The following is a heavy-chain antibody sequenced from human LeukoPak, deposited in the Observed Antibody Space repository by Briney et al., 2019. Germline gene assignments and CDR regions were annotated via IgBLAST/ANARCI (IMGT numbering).Heavy chain of an antibody. CDR3: AKSQRQYYFDY. Sequence: GGSLRLSCAASGFTFRNFGIHWVRQAPGKGPEWVAVISNDGSNKYYADSVRGRFTISRDNSKNTLYLQMNSLRAEDTAVYYCAKSQRQYYFDYWGQGTLVTVSS. CDR1: GFTFRNFG. J-gene: IGHJ4*02. D-gene: IGHD1-1*01. V-gene: IGHV3-30*18. CDR2: ISNDGSNK.